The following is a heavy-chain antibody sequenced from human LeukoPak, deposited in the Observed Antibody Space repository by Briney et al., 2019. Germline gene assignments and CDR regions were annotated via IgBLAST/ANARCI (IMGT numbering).Heavy chain of an antibody. D-gene: IGHD2-2*01. V-gene: IGHV3-53*01. Sequence: PGGSLRLSCAASGFTVSNNYLNWAGQVPGTGLEGVSVIYSGGSTHYPDSARGGFAISRDNSKNTLYLQMNSLRAEDTAVYYCAREYQGMDVWGQGTTVTVS. J-gene: IGHJ6*02. CDR2: IYSGGST. CDR3: AREYQGMDV. CDR1: GFTVSNNY.